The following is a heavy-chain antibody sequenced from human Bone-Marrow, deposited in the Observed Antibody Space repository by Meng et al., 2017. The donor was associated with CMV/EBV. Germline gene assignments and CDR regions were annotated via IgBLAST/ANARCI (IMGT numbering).Heavy chain of an antibody. V-gene: IGHV3-21*01. D-gene: IGHD2-8*01. CDR1: GFTFSSYS. CDR3: ARDPSGVRGSNAAFEI. J-gene: IGHJ3*02. Sequence: GESLKISCAASGFTFSSYSMNWVRQAPGKGLEWVSSISSSSSYIYYADSVKGRFTISSDNAKNSLYLQVNSLSAEDTAVYYCARDPSGVRGSNAAFEIWGQGKLVNVTS. CDR2: ISSSSSYI.